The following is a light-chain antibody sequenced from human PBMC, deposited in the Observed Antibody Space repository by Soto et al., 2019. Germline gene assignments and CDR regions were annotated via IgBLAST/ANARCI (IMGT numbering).Light chain of an antibody. V-gene: IGKV1-9*01. Sequence: IQLTQSPTSLSASVGDRVTITCRASQGLSSYLAWYQQKPGKAPKLPIYAASTLQSGVPSRFSGSGSETDFTLTISSLQPEDFATYYCQQVNNYPLIFGGGTKVEI. J-gene: IGKJ4*01. CDR3: QQVNNYPLI. CDR1: QGLSSY. CDR2: AAS.